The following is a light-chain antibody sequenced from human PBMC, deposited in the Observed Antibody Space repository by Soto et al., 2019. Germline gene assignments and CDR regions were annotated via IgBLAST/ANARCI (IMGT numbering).Light chain of an antibody. CDR2: GAS. V-gene: IGKV3-15*01. Sequence: EIVMTQSPATLSVSPGERATLSCRASQSVSSNLAWYRQKPGQAPRLLIYGASTRATGIPARFSGSGSGTEFALTISSLQSEDFAVYYCQQFTNWPPTFGQGTKLEIK. CDR1: QSVSSN. CDR3: QQFTNWPPT. J-gene: IGKJ2*01.